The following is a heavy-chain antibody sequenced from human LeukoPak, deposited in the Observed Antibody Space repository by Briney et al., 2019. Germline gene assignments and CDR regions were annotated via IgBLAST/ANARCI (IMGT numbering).Heavy chain of an antibody. CDR1: GGSISSRNW. Sequence: SETLSLTCAVSGGSISSRNWWSWVRQPPGKGLEWIAEIHHSGNINYNPSLKSRVTISVDKSKNQFSPKLSSVTAADTAVYYCVRIRGFGADYYYYYMDVWGKGSTVTVSS. D-gene: IGHD3-10*01. CDR2: IHHSGNI. CDR3: VRIRGFGADYYYYYMDV. J-gene: IGHJ6*03. V-gene: IGHV4-4*02.